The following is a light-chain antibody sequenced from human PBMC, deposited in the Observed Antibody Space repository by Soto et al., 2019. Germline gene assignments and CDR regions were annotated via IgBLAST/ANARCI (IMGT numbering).Light chain of an antibody. Sequence: DIHMTQSPSSVSASVGDRVTITCRASQGISSWLAWYHQKPWKASKLLIYTVSSLQSGVPSGFSGSGSGPDFPLTRSSLQPEDFAPYYCQQANIFPLTFGGGTKVEIK. J-gene: IGKJ4*01. CDR3: QQANIFPLT. V-gene: IGKV1-12*01. CDR1: QGISSW. CDR2: TVS.